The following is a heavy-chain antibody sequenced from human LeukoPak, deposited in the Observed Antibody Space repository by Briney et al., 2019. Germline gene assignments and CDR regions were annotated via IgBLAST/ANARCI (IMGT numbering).Heavy chain of an antibody. D-gene: IGHD5-12*01. CDR2: ISGSGGST. CDR1: GFTFSTYT. CDR3: AKGYSGYESYFDY. V-gene: IGHV3-23*01. Sequence: GGSLRLSCAASGFTFSTYTMNWVRQAPGKGLEWVSAISGSGGSTYYADSVKGRFTISRDNSKNTLYLQMNSLRAEDTAVYYCAKGYSGYESYFDYWGQGTLVTVSS. J-gene: IGHJ4*02.